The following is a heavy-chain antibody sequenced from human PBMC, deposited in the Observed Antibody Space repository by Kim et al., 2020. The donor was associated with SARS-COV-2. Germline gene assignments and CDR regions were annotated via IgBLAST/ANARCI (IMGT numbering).Heavy chain of an antibody. D-gene: IGHD2-2*02. J-gene: IGHJ6*02. CDR3: ARGRAGVVPSPILGIGPHYDYYAMDV. Sequence: SETLSLTCAVCGGSFSGYHWSWIRQPPGKGLEWIGEIKHSGSTNYNPSLKSRVTMSVDTSKSQFSLKLRSVTAADTAVYYCARGRAGVVPSPILGIGPHYDYYAMDVWGQGTTVTVSS. CDR1: GGSFSGYH. V-gene: IGHV4-34*01. CDR2: IKHSGST.